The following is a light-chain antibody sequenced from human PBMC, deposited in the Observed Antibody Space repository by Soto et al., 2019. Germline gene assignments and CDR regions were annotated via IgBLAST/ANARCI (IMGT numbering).Light chain of an antibody. CDR2: DTS. J-gene: IGKJ4*01. V-gene: IGKV3-15*01. CDR1: QSISSN. CDR3: HQYNNWPT. Sequence: EIVMTQSPATLSVSPGERAALSCRANQSISSNLAWYQQKPGQPPRLLIYDTSTRATGIPARFSGSGSGTEFTLIISSLQSEDFAVYYCHQYNNWPTFGGGTKVEIK.